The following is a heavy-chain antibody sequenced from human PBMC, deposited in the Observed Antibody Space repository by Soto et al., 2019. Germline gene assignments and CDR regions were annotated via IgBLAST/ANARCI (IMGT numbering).Heavy chain of an antibody. CDR3: ARLRLLGLGAWGSYRHHYFDN. J-gene: IGHJ4*02. CDR2: INHSGST. CDR1: GGSFSGYS. Sequence: PSETLSLTCSVDGGSFSGYSWTWIRQPPGKGLEWIGEINHSGSTRYNPSLERRVTISGDTSRNHFSLKLSSVTAADTAVYYCARLRLLGLGAWGSYRHHYFDNWGQGTLVTVSS. D-gene: IGHD3-16*02. V-gene: IGHV4-34*01.